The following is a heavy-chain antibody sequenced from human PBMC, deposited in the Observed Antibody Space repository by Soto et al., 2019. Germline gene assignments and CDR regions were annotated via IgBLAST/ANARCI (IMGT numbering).Heavy chain of an antibody. CDR1: GFTFSSYA. D-gene: IGHD5-12*01. CDR2: ISSSGSTI. J-gene: IGHJ4*02. Sequence: LRLSCAASGFTFSSYAMSWIRQAPGKGLEWVSYISSSGSTIYYADSVKGRFTISRDNAKNSLYLQMNSLRAEDTAVYYCARGPPGWLQPLDYWGQGTLVTVSS. V-gene: IGHV3-11*01. CDR3: ARGPPGWLQPLDY.